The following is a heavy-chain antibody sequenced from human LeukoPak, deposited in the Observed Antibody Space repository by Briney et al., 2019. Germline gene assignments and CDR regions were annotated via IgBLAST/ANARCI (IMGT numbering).Heavy chain of an antibody. CDR3: ARDCSSTSCYDY. Sequence: ASVKVSCKASGGTFSSYAISWVRQAPGQGLEWMGGIIPIFGTADYAQKFQGRVTITTDESTSIAYMELSSLRSQDTAVYFCARDCSSTSCYDYWGQGTLVTVSS. CDR2: IIPIFGTA. D-gene: IGHD2-2*01. J-gene: IGHJ4*02. V-gene: IGHV1-69*05. CDR1: GGTFSSYA.